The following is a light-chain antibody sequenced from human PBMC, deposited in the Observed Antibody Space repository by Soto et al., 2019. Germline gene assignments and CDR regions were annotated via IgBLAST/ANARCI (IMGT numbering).Light chain of an antibody. CDR2: EVS. J-gene: IGLJ1*01. V-gene: IGLV2-14*01. CDR1: SSDVGGYDY. Sequence: QSALTQPASVSGSPGQSITISCTGTSSDVGGYDYVSWYQQYPGEAPKVLIFEVSNRPSGVSHRFSGSKSGNTASLTISGLQTEDEADYYCSSYTSTTTLGVFGTGTKVTVL. CDR3: SSYTSTTTLGV.